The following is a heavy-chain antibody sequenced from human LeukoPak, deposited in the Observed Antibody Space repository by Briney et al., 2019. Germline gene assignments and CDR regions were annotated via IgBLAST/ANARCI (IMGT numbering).Heavy chain of an antibody. Sequence: SETLSLTCTVSGGSISSYYWSWIRQPAGKGLEWIGRIYTSGSTTYNPSLKSRVTMSVDTSRNQFSLKLTSVTAADTAVYYCARRGSDWYFDLWGRGTLVTVSS. D-gene: IGHD2-15*01. V-gene: IGHV4-4*07. CDR1: GGSISSYY. CDR3: ARRGSDWYFDL. CDR2: IYTSGST. J-gene: IGHJ2*01.